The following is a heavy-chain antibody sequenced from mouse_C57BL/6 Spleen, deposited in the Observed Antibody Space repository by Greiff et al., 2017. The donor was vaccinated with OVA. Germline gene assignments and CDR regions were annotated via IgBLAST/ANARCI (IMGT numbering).Heavy chain of an antibody. J-gene: IGHJ3*01. CDR1: GFNIKDYY. Sequence: EVKVVESGAELVKPGASVKLSCTASGFNIKDYYMHWVKQRTEQGLEWIGRIDPEDGETKYAPKCQGKGTITADTSSHTAYLQLSSLPSSHPAVSSCARVGYSFAYWCHGPLVTVSA. CDR3: ARVGYSFAY. D-gene: IGHD2-3*01. CDR2: IDPEDGET. V-gene: IGHV14-2*01.